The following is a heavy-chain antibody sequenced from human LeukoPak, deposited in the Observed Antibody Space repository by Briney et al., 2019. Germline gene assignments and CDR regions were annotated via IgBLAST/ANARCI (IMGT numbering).Heavy chain of an antibody. J-gene: IGHJ3*02. CDR1: GFTFSSYA. Sequence: GGSLRLSCAASGFTFSSYAMHWVRQAPGKGLEWVSSISSSSSYICYADSVKGRFTISRDNAKNSLYLQMNSLRAEDTAVYYCARDDILTGYFNDAFDIWGQGTMVTVSS. CDR2: ISSSSSYI. D-gene: IGHD3-9*01. V-gene: IGHV3-21*01. CDR3: ARDDILTGYFNDAFDI.